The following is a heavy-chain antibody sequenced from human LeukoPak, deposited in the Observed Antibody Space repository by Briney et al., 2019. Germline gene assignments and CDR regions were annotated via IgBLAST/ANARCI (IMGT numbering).Heavy chain of an antibody. CDR3: ARGYYGGNSVYFDY. J-gene: IGHJ4*02. CDR2: IYTSGST. D-gene: IGHD4-23*01. Sequence: SEPLSLTCTVSGGSISSGSYYWSWIRQPAGKGLEWIGRIYTSGSTNYNPSLKSRVTISVDTSKNQFSLKLSSVTAADTAVYYCARGYYGGNSVYFDYRGQGTLVTVSS. V-gene: IGHV4-61*02. CDR1: GGSISSGSYY.